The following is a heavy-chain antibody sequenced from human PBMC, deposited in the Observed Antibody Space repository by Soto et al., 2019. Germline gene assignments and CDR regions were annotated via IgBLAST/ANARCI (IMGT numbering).Heavy chain of an antibody. D-gene: IGHD2-2*01. CDR2: ISGASSYI. CDR1: GLDFSSYS. CDR3: ARYCSRTSCPKKDSYFHYSGMDV. V-gene: IGHV3-21*01. Sequence: AGGSLRLSCAASGLDFSSYSMNWVRQAPGEGLEWVSSISGASSYIYYLDSVRGRFTISRDNAKNSLYLQMNSLRAEDTAVYYCARYCSRTSCPKKDSYFHYSGMDVWGQGTEVTVYS. J-gene: IGHJ6*02.